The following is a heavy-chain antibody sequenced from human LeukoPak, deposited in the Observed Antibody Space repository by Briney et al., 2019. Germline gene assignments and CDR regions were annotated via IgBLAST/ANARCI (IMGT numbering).Heavy chain of an antibody. CDR1: GGTFSSYA. V-gene: IGHV1-69*06. J-gene: IGHJ5*02. D-gene: IGHD3-10*01. CDR3: ARSIPLWKELRRDWFDP. CDR2: IIPIFGTA. Sequence: ASVRVSCKASGGTFSSYAISWVRQAPGQGLEWMGGIIPIFGTANYAQKFQGRVTITADKSTSTAYMELSSLRSEDTAVYYCARSIPLWKELRRDWFDPWGQGTQVTVSS.